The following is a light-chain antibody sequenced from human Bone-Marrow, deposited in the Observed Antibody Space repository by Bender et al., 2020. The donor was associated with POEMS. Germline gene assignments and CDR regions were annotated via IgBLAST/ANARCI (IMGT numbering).Light chain of an antibody. CDR1: TGNVGGYNY. V-gene: IGLV2-23*02. CDR3: CSYAGSSTWV. Sequence: QSALTQPRSVSGSPGQSVTISCTGTTGNVGGYNYVSWYQHHPGKAPKLMIYEVSKRPSGVSNRFSGSKSGNTASLTISGLQAEDEADYYCCSYAGSSTWVFGGGTKLTVL. J-gene: IGLJ3*02. CDR2: EVS.